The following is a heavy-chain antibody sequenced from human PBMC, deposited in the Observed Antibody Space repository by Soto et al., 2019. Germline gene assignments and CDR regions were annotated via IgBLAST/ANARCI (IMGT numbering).Heavy chain of an antibody. CDR1: GFTLSDHY. CDR2: SRDESQRYSS. J-gene: IGHJ4*02. D-gene: IGHD3-22*01. V-gene: IGHV3-72*01. Sequence: GLSQRVPGAGSGFTLSDHYIVSVRQVARTGREGVGRSRDESQRYSSAYAASVKGRFTSSRDESKNSVYLQMNSLKTEDTAVYYCVRATYFSDSSGYTRCFDYCLQGTLVTVSS. CDR3: VRATYFSDSSGYTRCFDY.